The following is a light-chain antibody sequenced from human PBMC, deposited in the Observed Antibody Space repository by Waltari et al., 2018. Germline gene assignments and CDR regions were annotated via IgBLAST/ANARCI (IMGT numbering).Light chain of an antibody. CDR1: SGHSSTI. CDR3: QTGGHGTWV. V-gene: IGLV4-69*01. J-gene: IGLJ3*02. CDR2: VNSDGSH. Sequence: QLVLTQSPSASASLGASVKFTCTLSSGHSSTIIAWHQPQPEKGPRYLMKVNSDGSHSKGDEMPDGFSGCGAGTWRYLTISSVQSEDEAYYYCQTGGHGTWVFGGGTKLTVL.